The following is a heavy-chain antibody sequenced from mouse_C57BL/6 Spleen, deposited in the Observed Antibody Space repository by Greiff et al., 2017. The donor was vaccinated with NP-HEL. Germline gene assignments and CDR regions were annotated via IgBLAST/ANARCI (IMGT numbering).Heavy chain of an antibody. CDR3: ARRDGSSFHYYAMDY. Sequence: VQLQQPGAELVRPGTSVKLSCKASGYTFTSYWMHWVKQRPGQGLEWIGVIDPSDSYTNYNQQFKGKATLTVDTSSSTAYMQLSSLTSEDSAVYYCARRDGSSFHYYAMDYWGQGTSVTVSS. CDR2: IDPSDSYT. J-gene: IGHJ4*01. CDR1: GYTFTSYW. V-gene: IGHV1-59*01. D-gene: IGHD1-1*01.